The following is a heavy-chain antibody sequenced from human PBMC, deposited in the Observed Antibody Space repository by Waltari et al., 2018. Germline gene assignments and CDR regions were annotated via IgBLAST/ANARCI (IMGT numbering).Heavy chain of an antibody. J-gene: IGHJ4*02. V-gene: IGHV1-2*04. CDR3: AREACSGGACYSHDY. Sequence: QVQLVQSGAEVKMTGASVKVSCKPSGYTFTTYYMHWVRQAPGQGLEWMGWINPNSGVTKYAQKFQGWVTMTRDTSISTAYMEVSRLRSDDTAVYYCAREACSGGACYSHDYWGQGTLVTVSS. D-gene: IGHD2-15*01. CDR1: GYTFTTYY. CDR2: INPNSGVT.